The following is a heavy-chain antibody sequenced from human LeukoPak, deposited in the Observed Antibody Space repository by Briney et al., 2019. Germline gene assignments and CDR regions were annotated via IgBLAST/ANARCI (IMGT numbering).Heavy chain of an antibody. V-gene: IGHV4-61*01. D-gene: IGHD3-10*01. CDR3: ARGDRVGSSGYYFDN. J-gene: IGHJ4*02. Sequence: SETLSLTCTVSGGSVNSGRYYWSWIRRPPGKGLEWIGYLYYSGSTGYNPSLRSRVTMSVDTSNNQFSLKLSSVTAADTAVYYCARGDRVGSSGYYFDNWGQGTPVTVSS. CDR2: LYYSGST. CDR1: GGSVNSGRYY.